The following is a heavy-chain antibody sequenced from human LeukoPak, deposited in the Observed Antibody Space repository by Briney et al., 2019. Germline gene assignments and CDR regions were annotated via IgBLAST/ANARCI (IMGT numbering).Heavy chain of an antibody. CDR3: AKDWTTVVTRKGYYFDA. V-gene: IGHV3-23*01. CDR2: ISTTGGST. D-gene: IGHD4-23*01. Sequence: GGSLRLSCAASGFSINNYAISWVRQAPGKGLEWVSAISTTGGSTYYADSVKGRFTISRDNSKNTLSLQMDSLRVEDTAVYYCAKDWTTVVTRKGYYFDAGGQGTLVTVSS. J-gene: IGHJ5*02. CDR1: GFSINNYA.